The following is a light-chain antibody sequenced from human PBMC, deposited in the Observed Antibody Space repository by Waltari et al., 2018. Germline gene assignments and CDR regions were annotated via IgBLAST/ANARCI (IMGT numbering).Light chain of an antibody. J-gene: IGLJ2*01. Sequence: QPVVTQPPSASGTPGQRVTISCSGCSSNIESNPVNWYQQLPGRAPKLLIYSNSHRPSGVPDRFSASTSGRSASLAISGLQSDDEGNYYCASWDYSLKGVVYGGGTKLTVL. CDR1: SSNIESNP. CDR2: SNS. CDR3: ASWDYSLKGVV. V-gene: IGLV1-44*01.